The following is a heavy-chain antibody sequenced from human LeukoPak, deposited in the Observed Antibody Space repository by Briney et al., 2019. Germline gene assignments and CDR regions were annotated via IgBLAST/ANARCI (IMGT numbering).Heavy chain of an antibody. CDR1: GDSVSSNSVS. CDR2: TYYRSKWYY. Sequence: SQTLSLTCAISGDSVSSNSVSRNWIRQSPSRGLEWLGRTYYRSKWYYHYAISMKSRITITPDTSKNQFSLQLNSVTPEDTGVYYCARVGGYLFDYWAQGTLVTVSS. V-gene: IGHV6-1*01. CDR3: ARVGGYLFDY. J-gene: IGHJ4*02. D-gene: IGHD5-12*01.